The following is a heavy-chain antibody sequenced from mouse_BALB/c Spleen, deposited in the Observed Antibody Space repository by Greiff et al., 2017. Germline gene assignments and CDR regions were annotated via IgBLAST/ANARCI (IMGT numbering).Heavy chain of an antibody. J-gene: IGHJ2*01. CDR1: GYTFTSYW. CDR2: INPSNGRT. V-gene: IGHV1S81*02. CDR3: ARSRPVHGDY. Sequence: QVQLQQPGAELVKPGASVKLSCKASGYTFTSYWMHWVKQRPGQGLEWIGEINPSNGRTNYNEKFKSKATLTVDKSSSTAYMQLSSLTSEDSAVYYCARSRPVHGDYWGQGTTLTVSS.